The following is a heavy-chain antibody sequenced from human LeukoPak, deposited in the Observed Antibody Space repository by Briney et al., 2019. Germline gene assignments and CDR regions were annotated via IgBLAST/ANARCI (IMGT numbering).Heavy chain of an antibody. CDR2: IYISGST. J-gene: IGHJ4*02. Sequence: SHTLSLTCTVSGGCISRGSYYWSWIPQPAGKGLEWIGRIYISGSTNYNPSLKSRVTMSVDTSKHQFSLKVRSVTAADTAVYYCALNYYDSSGYKSFDYWGEGTLVTVSS. CDR1: GGCISRGSYY. V-gene: IGHV4-61*02. D-gene: IGHD3-22*01. CDR3: ALNYYDSSGYKSFDY.